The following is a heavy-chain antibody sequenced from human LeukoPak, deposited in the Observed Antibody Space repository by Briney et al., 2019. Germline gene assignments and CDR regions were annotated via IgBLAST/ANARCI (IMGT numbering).Heavy chain of an antibody. CDR2: IKRDGSEK. CDR3: ARDVYYYDSSGHDF. J-gene: IGHJ4*02. D-gene: IGHD3-22*01. Sequence: PGGSLRLSCAASGFTFSNYWMNWVRQAPGKGLEWVANIKRDGSEKYYVDSVRGRFTISRDNFKNSLYMQLSSLKAEDTGIYYCARDVYYYDSSGHDFWGQGTLVTVSS. V-gene: IGHV3-7*01. CDR1: GFTFSNYW.